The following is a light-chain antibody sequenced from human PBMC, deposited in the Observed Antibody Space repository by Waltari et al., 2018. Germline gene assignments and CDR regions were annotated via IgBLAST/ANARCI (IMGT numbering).Light chain of an antibody. J-gene: IGLJ1*01. CDR2: DDG. CDR3: EVWDSSSLYV. Sequence: SYVLTQPPSVSVAPGKTARITCVGENIASKSGHCYQQKPGQAPGVVVYDDGARPSGISERFSGSNSGNTATLTISRVEAGDEADYYCEVWDSSSLYVFGSGTKVTVL. CDR1: NIASKS. V-gene: IGLV3-21*03.